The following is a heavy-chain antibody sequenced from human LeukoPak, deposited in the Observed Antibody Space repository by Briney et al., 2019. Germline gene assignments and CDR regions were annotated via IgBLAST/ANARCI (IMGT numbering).Heavy chain of an antibody. Sequence: ASVKVSCKASGYTFTSNAITWVRQAPGQGLEWMGWSSTYNGNTRYAQNFQGRVTMTTDTSTSTAYMELSSLRSEDTAVYYCARGMTYYYDSSGYSWYYYYYMDVWGKGTTVTISS. V-gene: IGHV1-18*01. D-gene: IGHD3-22*01. J-gene: IGHJ6*03. CDR3: ARGMTYYYDSSGYSWYYYYYMDV. CDR2: SSTYNGNT. CDR1: GYTFTSNA.